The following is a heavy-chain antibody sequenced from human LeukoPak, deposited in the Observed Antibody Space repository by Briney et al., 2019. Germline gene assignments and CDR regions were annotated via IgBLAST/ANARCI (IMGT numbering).Heavy chain of an antibody. CDR3: ATPDTAMVNFNY. Sequence: ASVKVSCKASGYTFTSYGISWVRQAPGQGLEWMGWISAYNGNTNYAQKLQGRVTMTTDTSTSTAYMELRSLRSDDTAVYYCATPDTAMVNFNYWGQGTLVTVSS. CDR2: ISAYNGNT. J-gene: IGHJ4*02. CDR1: GYTFTSYG. V-gene: IGHV1-18*01. D-gene: IGHD5-18*01.